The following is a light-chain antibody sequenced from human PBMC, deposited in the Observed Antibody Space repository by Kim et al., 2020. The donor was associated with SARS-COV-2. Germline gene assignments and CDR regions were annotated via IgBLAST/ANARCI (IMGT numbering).Light chain of an antibody. CDR1: QSISSW. J-gene: IGKJ2*01. CDR2: EAS. Sequence: AAVGARVTITCRASQSISSWLAWYQQKPGKAPKVLIYEASSLESGAPSRFSGSGSGTEFTLTISSLQPDDFATYYCQQYNSYSPYTFGQGTKLEI. V-gene: IGKV1-5*03. CDR3: QQYNSYSPYT.